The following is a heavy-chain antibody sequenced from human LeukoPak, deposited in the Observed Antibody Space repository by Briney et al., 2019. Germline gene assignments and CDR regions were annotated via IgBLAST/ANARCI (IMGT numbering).Heavy chain of an antibody. CDR3: ARVPIAAAEDWFDP. V-gene: IGHV1-2*02. CDR2: INPNSGGT. D-gene: IGHD6-13*01. CDR1: GYTFTGYY. J-gene: IGHJ5*02. Sequence: GASVKVSCKASGYTFTGYYMHWVRQAPGQGLEWMGWINPNSGGTNYAQKFQGRVTMTRDTSISTAYMELSRLRSDNTAVYYCARVPIAAAEDWFDPWGQGTLATVSS.